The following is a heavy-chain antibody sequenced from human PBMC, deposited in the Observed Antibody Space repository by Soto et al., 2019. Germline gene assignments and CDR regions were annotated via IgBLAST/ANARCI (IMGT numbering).Heavy chain of an antibody. J-gene: IGHJ4*02. Sequence: QVQLQESGPGLVKPSGTLSLTCAVSGGSISSSSWWTWVRQAPGTGLEWIGEIFESGATNYNPSLKSRLTMSVDKSKNQFSLNLSALTAAATAVYFCTTSHAGELNNWGQGTLVTGSS. CDR2: IFESGAT. D-gene: IGHD1-7*01. CDR3: TTSHAGELNN. V-gene: IGHV4-4*02. CDR1: GGSISSSSW.